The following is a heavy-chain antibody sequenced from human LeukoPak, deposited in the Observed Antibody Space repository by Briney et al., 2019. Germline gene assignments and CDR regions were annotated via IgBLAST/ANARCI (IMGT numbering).Heavy chain of an antibody. V-gene: IGHV3-74*01. CDR1: GFTLSSHW. CDR3: ARARAGSRNSFDM. Sequence: GGSLRLSRAASGFTLSSHWNHWVRQAPGKGLVWVSRLSNDGGSTNYADSVKGRFTISRDNAKNTLYLQMNSLRVDDTAVYYCARARAGSRNSFDMWGQGTMVTVSS. CDR2: LSNDGGST. J-gene: IGHJ3*02.